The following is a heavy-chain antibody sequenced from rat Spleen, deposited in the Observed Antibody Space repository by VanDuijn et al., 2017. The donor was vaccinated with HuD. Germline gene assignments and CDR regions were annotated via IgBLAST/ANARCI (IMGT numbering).Heavy chain of an antibody. D-gene: IGHD1-11*01. V-gene: IGHV2-77*01. CDR3: TRGMDA. CDR1: GFSLTSYG. Sequence: QVQMKETGPGLVQTTQTLSVTCTVSGFSLTSYGVHWVRQAPGKGLEWMGIIWGDGSTDYNSALKSRLSISRDTSKSQVFLKMNSLQTDDTAIYFCTRGMDAWGQGASVTVSS. J-gene: IGHJ4*01. CDR2: IWGDGST.